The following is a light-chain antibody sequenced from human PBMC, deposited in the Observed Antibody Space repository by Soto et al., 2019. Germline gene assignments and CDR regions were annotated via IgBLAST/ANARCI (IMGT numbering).Light chain of an antibody. CDR3: TSYTTSSTLV. J-gene: IGLJ1*01. CDR1: ISDVGGYNY. Sequence: QSAVTQPASVSGSPGQSITISCTGTISDVGGYNYVSWYQQYPGKAPKLMIYDVSNRPSGVSNRFSGSKSGNTASLTISGLQAEDEADYYCTSYTTSSTLVFGTGTKVTVL. CDR2: DVS. V-gene: IGLV2-14*01.